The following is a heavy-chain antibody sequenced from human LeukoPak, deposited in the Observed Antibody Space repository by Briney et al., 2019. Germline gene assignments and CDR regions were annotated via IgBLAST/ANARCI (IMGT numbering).Heavy chain of an antibody. CDR3: ATPAGPFGDYDN. J-gene: IGHJ4*02. CDR2: IYYSGTT. Sequence: SETLSLTCTVSGGSISSKSHYWGWIRQPPGKGLEWIGSIYYSGTTYYSPSLKSRVTISVDTSKNQFSLKLSSVTAADTAVYYRATPAGPFGDYDNWGQGTLVIVSS. D-gene: IGHD4-17*01. V-gene: IGHV4-39*01. CDR1: GGSISSKSHY.